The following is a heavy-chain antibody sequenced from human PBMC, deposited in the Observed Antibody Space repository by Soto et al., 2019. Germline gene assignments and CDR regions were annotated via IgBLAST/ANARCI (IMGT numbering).Heavy chain of an antibody. J-gene: IGHJ4*02. Sequence: QVQLVESGGGVVQPGKSLRLSCAGSGFTFSSDGMDWVRQAPGKGLAWVAVISYDGRNKYYADSVKGRFTISRDNSKNTLYLQMSSLRSDDTAVYYCAKDRMGAGVRGYFDYWGQGTLVTVSS. D-gene: IGHD3-10*01. CDR2: ISYDGRNK. CDR3: AKDRMGAGVRGYFDY. CDR1: GFTFSSDG. V-gene: IGHV3-30*18.